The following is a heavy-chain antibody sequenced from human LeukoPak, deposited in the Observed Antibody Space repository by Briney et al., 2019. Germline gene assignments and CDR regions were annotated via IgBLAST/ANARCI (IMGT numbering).Heavy chain of an antibody. CDR3: ARGAAAAGRGTYYYYYYYMDV. D-gene: IGHD6-13*01. CDR1: GGSISSYY. J-gene: IGHJ6*03. V-gene: IGHV4-59*12. CDR2: IYYTGST. Sequence: SETLSLTCTVSGGSISSYYWSWIRQPPGKGLEWIGYIYYTGSTNYNPSLKSRVTMSVDTSKNQFSLKLSSVTAADTAVYYCARGAAAAGRGTYYYYYYYMDVWGKGTTVTISS.